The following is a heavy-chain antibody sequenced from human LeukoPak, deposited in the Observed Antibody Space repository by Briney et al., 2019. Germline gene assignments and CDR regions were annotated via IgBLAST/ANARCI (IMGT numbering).Heavy chain of an antibody. CDR1: GYTFTSYD. Sequence: GASVKVSCKASGYTFTSYDINWVRQATGQGLEWMGWMNPNSGNTGYAQKFQGRVTMTRDTSISTAYMELSSLRSDDTAVYYCARSGAYGSGSYLSYWGQGTLVTVSS. V-gene: IGHV1-8*01. J-gene: IGHJ4*02. CDR2: MNPNSGNT. D-gene: IGHD3-10*01. CDR3: ARSGAYGSGSYLSY.